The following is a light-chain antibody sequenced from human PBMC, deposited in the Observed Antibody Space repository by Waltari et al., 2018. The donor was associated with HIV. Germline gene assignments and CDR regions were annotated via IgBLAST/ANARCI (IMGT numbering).Light chain of an antibody. CDR2: QDR. J-gene: IGLJ2*01. CDR3: QAWDSSTVV. V-gene: IGLV3-1*01. Sequence: SYELTQPPSVSVSPGQTANLTCSGDKLGDKYACWYQQKPGQSPVLVIYQDRKRPSGIPERFSGSNAGNTATLTISGTQAMDEADYYCQAWDSSTVVFGGGTKLTVL. CDR1: KLGDKY.